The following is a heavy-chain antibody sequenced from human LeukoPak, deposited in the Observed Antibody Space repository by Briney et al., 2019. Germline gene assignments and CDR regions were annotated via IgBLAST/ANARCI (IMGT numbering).Heavy chain of an antibody. CDR1: GDSISSRSSY. Sequence: PSETLSLTCTVFGDSISSRSSYWGWIRQPPGKGLEWIGNVYYSGSTYYNPSLKSRVTIFVDTFKNQFSLKLTSVTAADTAVYYCVRHRKGPSESYQNWFDPWGPGTLVTVSS. D-gene: IGHD1-26*01. V-gene: IGHV4-39*01. J-gene: IGHJ5*02. CDR3: VRHRKGPSESYQNWFDP. CDR2: VYYSGST.